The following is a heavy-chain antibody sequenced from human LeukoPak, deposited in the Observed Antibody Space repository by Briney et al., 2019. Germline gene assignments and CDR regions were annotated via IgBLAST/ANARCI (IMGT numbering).Heavy chain of an antibody. CDR2: IRSKAYGGTT. J-gene: IGHJ4*02. Sequence: PGGSLRLSCTASGFTFGDYAMSWVRQAPGKGLEWVGFIRSKAYGGTTEYAASVKGRFTISRDDSKSIAYLQMNSLKTEDTAVYYCTREVLGFDYWGQGTLVTVSS. CDR1: GFTFGDYA. V-gene: IGHV3-49*04. D-gene: IGHD2-8*01. CDR3: TREVLGFDY.